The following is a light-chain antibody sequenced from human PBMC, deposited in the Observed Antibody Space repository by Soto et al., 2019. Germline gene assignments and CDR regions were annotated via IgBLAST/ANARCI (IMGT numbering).Light chain of an antibody. CDR3: QQYNDWPPLT. CDR2: SAS. Sequence: EIVMTQSPATLSVSPGDTATLSCRASQNVRRNLAWYQQKPGQTPRLLIYSASTRATGIPARFSGSGSETEFTLTISSLQSEDFAVYYCQQYNDWPPLTFGGGTKVEIK. CDR1: QNVRRN. V-gene: IGKV3-15*01. J-gene: IGKJ4*01.